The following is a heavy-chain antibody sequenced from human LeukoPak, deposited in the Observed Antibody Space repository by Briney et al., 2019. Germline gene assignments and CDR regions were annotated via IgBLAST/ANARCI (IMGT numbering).Heavy chain of an antibody. Sequence: PGGSLRLSCAASGFTFSGYSMNWVRQAPGKGLEWVSSITSSSTYIYYADSVKGRFTISRDNAKNSLYLQMSSLRAEDTAVYYCARGETSWTLPNDYWGQGTLVTVS. CDR3: ARGETSWTLPNDY. CDR1: GFTFSGYS. J-gene: IGHJ4*02. V-gene: IGHV3-21*01. CDR2: ITSSSTYI. D-gene: IGHD2-2*01.